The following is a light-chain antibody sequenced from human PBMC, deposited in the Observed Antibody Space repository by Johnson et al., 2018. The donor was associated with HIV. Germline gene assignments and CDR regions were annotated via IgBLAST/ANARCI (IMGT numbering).Light chain of an antibody. CDR3: GTWESSLSAGYV. Sequence: QAVLTQPPSVSAAPGQKVTISCSGSSSNVGSSFVSWYRQVPGTAPKLLIYQNNKRPSGIPDRFSGSKSATSATLGITGLQTGDEADYYCGTWESSLSAGYVFGTGTKVTVL. CDR2: QNN. J-gene: IGLJ1*01. CDR1: SSNVGSSF. V-gene: IGLV1-51*02.